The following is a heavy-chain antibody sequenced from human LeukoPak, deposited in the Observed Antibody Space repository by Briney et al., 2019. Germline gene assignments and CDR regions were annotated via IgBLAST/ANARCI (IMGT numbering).Heavy chain of an antibody. V-gene: IGHV3-23*01. Sequence: GGSLRLSCAASGFTFSNYAMSWVRQAPGKGLEWVSTVSGSASNTYYADSVKGRFTISRDNSKNTLYLQMNSLRAEDTAVYYCARENWFDPWGQGTLVTVSS. CDR1: GFTFSNYA. CDR3: ARENWFDP. J-gene: IGHJ5*02. CDR2: VSGSASNT.